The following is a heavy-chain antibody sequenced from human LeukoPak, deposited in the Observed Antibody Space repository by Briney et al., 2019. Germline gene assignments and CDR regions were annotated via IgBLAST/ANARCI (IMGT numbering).Heavy chain of an antibody. J-gene: IGHJ6*03. V-gene: IGHV3-23*01. CDR3: AKDYKRRIMDV. Sequence: PGGSLRLSCAASGFTFSSYAMSWVRQAAGSGLEWVSVISGGGGSTYYADSVNGRLTIYRDTYKNRLYMQKTRQRAEDTAVYYCAKDYKRRIMDVWGKGTTVTVSS. D-gene: IGHD1-1*01. CDR1: GFTFSSYA. CDR2: ISGGGGST.